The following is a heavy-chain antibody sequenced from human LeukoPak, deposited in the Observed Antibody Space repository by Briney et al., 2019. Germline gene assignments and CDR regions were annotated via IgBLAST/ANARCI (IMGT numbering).Heavy chain of an antibody. CDR3: AKQGDCSSTTCYTYFQH. V-gene: IGHV3-23*01. D-gene: IGHD2-2*02. CDR2: ISGSGGST. CDR1: GFTFSSYA. J-gene: IGHJ1*01. Sequence: PGGSLRLSCAVSGFTFSSYAMSWVRQAPGKGLEWVSAISGSGGSTYYADSVKGRFTISRDNSKNTLYLQMNSLRAEDTAVYYCAKQGDCSSTTCYTYFQHWGQGTLVTVSS.